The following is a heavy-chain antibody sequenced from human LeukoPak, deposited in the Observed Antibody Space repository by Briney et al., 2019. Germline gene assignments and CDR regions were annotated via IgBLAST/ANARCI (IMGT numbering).Heavy chain of an antibody. D-gene: IGHD6-6*01. CDR3: ARLTRLSTSPDRYYLDY. CDR1: GGSISSGDYY. CDR2: IYYSGST. J-gene: IGHJ4*02. V-gene: IGHV4-30-4*01. Sequence: SQTLSLTCTVSGGSISSGDYYWSWIRQPPGKGLGWIGYIYYSGSTYYNPSLKSRVTISVDTSKNQFSLKLSSVTAADSAVYYCARLTRLSTSPDRYYLDYWGQGTLVTVSS.